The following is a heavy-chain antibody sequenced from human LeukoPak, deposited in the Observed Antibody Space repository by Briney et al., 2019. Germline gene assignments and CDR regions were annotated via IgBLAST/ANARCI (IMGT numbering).Heavy chain of an antibody. Sequence: SVKVSCKASGGTFSSYAISWVRQAPGQGLEWMGRIILIFGTANYPQKFQGRVTITTDESTSTAYMALSSLRTKDTAVYYCARDRAHFDYWGQGTLVNVSS. J-gene: IGHJ4*02. CDR2: IILIFGTA. CDR1: GGTFSSYA. V-gene: IGHV1-69*05. CDR3: ARDRAHFDY.